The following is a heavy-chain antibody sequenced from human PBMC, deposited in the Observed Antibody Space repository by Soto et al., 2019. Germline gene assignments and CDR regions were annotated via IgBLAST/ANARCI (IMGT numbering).Heavy chain of an antibody. CDR3: ARAPDSSGYYSWFDP. Sequence: TLSLTCTVSGGSISSYYWSWIRQPPGKGLEWIGYIYYSGSTNYNPSLKSRVTISVDTSKNQFSLKLSSVTAADTAVYYCARAPDSSGYYSWFDPWGQGTLVTVSS. J-gene: IGHJ5*02. CDR2: IYYSGST. CDR1: GGSISSYY. V-gene: IGHV4-59*01. D-gene: IGHD3-22*01.